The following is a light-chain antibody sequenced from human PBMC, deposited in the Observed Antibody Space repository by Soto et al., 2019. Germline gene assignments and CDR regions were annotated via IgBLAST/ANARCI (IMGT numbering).Light chain of an antibody. J-gene: IGLJ2*01. V-gene: IGLV1-44*01. CDR2: SNY. CDR3: ASWDGRLSGVL. Sequence: QSVLTQPPSASGTPGQRVTISCSGSSSNIGGNTVNWYQHLPGTAPKLLIYSNYQRPSGVPDRFSGSKSGTSASLAISGLQSEDEADYYCASWDGRLSGVLFGGGTKLTVL. CDR1: SSNIGGNT.